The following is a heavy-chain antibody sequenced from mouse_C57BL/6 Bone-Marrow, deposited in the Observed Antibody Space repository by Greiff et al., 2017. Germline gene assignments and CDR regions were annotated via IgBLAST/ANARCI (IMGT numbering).Heavy chain of an antibody. CDR2: ISNGGGST. CDR1: GFTFSDYY. CDR3: ARTKIYDGYYVDWYFEV. V-gene: IGHV5-12*01. D-gene: IGHD2-3*01. Sequence: DVKVEESGGGLVQPGGSLKLSCAASGFTFSDYYMYWVRQTPEKRLEWVAYISNGGGSTYYPDTVKGRFTISRDNAKNTLYLKMSRLKSEDSAVYYRARTKIYDGYYVDWYFEVWGTGTTVTVSS. J-gene: IGHJ1*03.